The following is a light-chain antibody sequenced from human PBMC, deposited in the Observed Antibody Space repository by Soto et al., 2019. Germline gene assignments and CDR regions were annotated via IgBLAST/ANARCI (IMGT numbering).Light chain of an antibody. J-gene: IGKJ1*01. CDR1: QSISSW. CDR2: KAS. V-gene: IGKV1-5*03. CDR3: QQYNSYPT. Sequence: DIQMTQSPSTLSASVGDRVTITCRASQSISSWLAWYQQKPGKAPKLLIYKASSLESGVPSRFSGSGSGTEFTLTISSLQTDEFATYYCQQYNSYPTFGQGTKVEIK.